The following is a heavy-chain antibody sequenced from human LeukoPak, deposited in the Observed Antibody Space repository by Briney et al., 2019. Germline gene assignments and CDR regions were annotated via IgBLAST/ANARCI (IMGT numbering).Heavy chain of an antibody. CDR2: ISGSTSTI. V-gene: IGHV3-48*02. J-gene: IGHJ4*02. Sequence: GGSLRLSCAASGFTFTTYSMNWVRQAPGKGLEWVSYISGSTSTIKYADSVMGRFTISRDNAKNSLYLQMNNLRDEDTAVYYCARDLYGDYSFDYWGQGTLVTVSS. CDR3: ARDLYGDYSFDY. CDR1: GFTFTTYS. D-gene: IGHD4-17*01.